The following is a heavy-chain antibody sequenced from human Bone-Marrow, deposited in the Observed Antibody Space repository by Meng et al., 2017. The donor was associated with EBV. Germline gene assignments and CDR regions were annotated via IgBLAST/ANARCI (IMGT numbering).Heavy chain of an antibody. Sequence: QVQLQDSGPVMMKPSQTLTLSCAVSGCSIRNGGYYWSWICQPTGKGWEWICYIYYSGSTSYNPSLKSRITISKDTSKNQVSLKLSSVTVADTAVYYCARHGAYGSGSTDWGQGTLVTVSS. D-gene: IGHD3-10*01. V-gene: IGHV4-30-4*01. J-gene: IGHJ4*02. CDR1: GCSIRNGGYY. CDR2: IYYSGST. CDR3: ARHGAYGSGSTD.